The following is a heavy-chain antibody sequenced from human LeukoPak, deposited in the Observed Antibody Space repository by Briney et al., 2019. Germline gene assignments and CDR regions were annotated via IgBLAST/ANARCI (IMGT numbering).Heavy chain of an antibody. CDR2: ISSSGSTI. D-gene: IGHD3-10*01. Sequence: GGSLRLSCAASGFTFSSYEMNWVRQAPGKGLEWVSYISSSGSTIYYADSVKGRFTISRDNAKNTLYLQMNSLRAEDTAVYYCAKDRAGGSPHDAFDIWGQGTMVTVSS. CDR1: GFTFSSYE. CDR3: AKDRAGGSPHDAFDI. J-gene: IGHJ3*02. V-gene: IGHV3-48*03.